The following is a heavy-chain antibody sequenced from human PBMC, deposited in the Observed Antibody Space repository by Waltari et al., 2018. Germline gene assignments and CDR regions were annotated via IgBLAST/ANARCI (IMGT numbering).Heavy chain of an antibody. D-gene: IGHD3-16*01. CDR2: LYPNGYT. Sequence: EVQLVESGGGLIQPGGSLRLSCAASEFTVSTNSMSWVSQAPGKGLEFVAFLYPNGYTHYPDSGKGRFTSSRDNSENTVYLQMNSLRPDDTAVYYCARGGTQGIAGRGFDCWGQGTLVTVSS. CDR1: EFTVSTNS. CDR3: ARGGTQGIAGRGFDC. J-gene: IGHJ4*02. V-gene: IGHV3-53*01.